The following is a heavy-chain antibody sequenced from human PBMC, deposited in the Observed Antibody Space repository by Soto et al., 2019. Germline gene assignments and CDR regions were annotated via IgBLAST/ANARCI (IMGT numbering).Heavy chain of an antibody. V-gene: IGHV4-59*01. CDR1: GGPISIYY. Sequence: PSDTLSLTCTVSGGPISIYYWSWIRQPPGKGLEWIGYIYYSGSTNYNPSLKSRVTISVDTSKNQFSLKLSSVTAADTAVYYCARVATAYYDFWSGAGNYYYGMDVCGQGTTVTVSS. J-gene: IGHJ6*02. CDR2: IYYSGST. D-gene: IGHD3-3*01. CDR3: ARVATAYYDFWSGAGNYYYGMDV.